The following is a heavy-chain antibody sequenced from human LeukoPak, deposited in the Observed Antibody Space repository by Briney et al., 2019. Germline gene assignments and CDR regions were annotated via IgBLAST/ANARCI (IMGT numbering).Heavy chain of an antibody. J-gene: IGHJ4*02. CDR3: ARLTTYYDILTGSGGLDYFDY. D-gene: IGHD3-9*01. Sequence: PSETLSLTCTVSGGSISSSSYYWGWIRQPPGKGLEWIGNSYYTGSTYYNPSLKIRVTISVDTSKNQLSLKLSSVTAADTAVYYCARLTTYYDILTGSGGLDYFDYWGQGTLVSVST. CDR1: GGSISSSSYY. CDR2: SYYTGST. V-gene: IGHV4-39*01.